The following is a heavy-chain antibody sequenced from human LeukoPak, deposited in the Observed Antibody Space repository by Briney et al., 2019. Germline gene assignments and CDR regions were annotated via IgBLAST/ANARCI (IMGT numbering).Heavy chain of an antibody. Sequence: QAGESLRLSCAASGFTVSSNYMSWVRQAPGKGLEWVSVIYSGGSTYYADSVKGRFTISRDNSKNTLYLQMNSLRAEDTAVYYCARAPLVGATRPFDYWGQGTLVTVSS. J-gene: IGHJ4*02. CDR3: ARAPLVGATRPFDY. D-gene: IGHD1-26*01. CDR2: IYSGGST. V-gene: IGHV3-53*01. CDR1: GFTVSSNY.